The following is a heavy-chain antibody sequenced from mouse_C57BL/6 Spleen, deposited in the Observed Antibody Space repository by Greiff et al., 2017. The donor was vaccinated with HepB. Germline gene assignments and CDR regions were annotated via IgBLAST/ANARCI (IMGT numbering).Heavy chain of an antibody. CDR1: GYTFTSYW. J-gene: IGHJ1*03. D-gene: IGHD6-1*01. CDR3: ARTRQDDGYFDV. CDR2: IHPNSGST. V-gene: IGHV1-64*01. Sequence: VQLQQPGAELVKPGASVKLSCKASGYTFTSYWMHWVKQRPGQGLEWIGMIHPNSGSTNYNEKFKSKATLTVDKSSSTAYMQLSSLTSEDSAVYYCARTRQDDGYFDVWGTGTTVTVSS.